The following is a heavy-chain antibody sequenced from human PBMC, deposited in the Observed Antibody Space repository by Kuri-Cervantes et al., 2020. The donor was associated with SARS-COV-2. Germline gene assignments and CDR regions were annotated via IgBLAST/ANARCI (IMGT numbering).Heavy chain of an antibody. D-gene: IGHD1-7*01. CDR2: INPSGGST. Sequence: ASVKVSCKASGYTFTSYYMHWVRQAPGQGLEWMGIINPSGGSTSYAQKFQGRVTMTRDTSTSTVYMELNSLRSEDTAVYYCARGSSNITGTSNWFDPWGQGTLVTVSS. J-gene: IGHJ5*02. CDR1: GYTFTSYY. V-gene: IGHV1-46*01. CDR3: ARGSSNITGTSNWFDP.